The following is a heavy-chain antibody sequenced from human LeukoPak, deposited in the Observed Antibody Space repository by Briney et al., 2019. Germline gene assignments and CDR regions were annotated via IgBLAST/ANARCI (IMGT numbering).Heavy chain of an antibody. CDR1: GGSISSSSYY. Sequence: SETLSLTCTVSGGSISSSSYYWSWIRQSPGKGLEWIGEIDHSGSSNYNMSLKSRVTISLDTSKNQFSLKVNSVTAADTAVYYCAGRMTWYGGDAFDIWGQGTMVTVSS. V-gene: IGHV4-39*07. J-gene: IGHJ3*02. D-gene: IGHD6-13*01. CDR3: AGRMTWYGGDAFDI. CDR2: IDHSGSS.